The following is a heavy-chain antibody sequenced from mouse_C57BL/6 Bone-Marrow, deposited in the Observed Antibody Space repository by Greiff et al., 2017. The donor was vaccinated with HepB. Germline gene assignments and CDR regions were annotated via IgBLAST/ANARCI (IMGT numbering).Heavy chain of an antibody. CDR2: SRNKANDYTT. CDR1: GFTFSDFY. V-gene: IGHV7-1*01. J-gene: IGHJ4*01. D-gene: IGHD2-1*01. CDR3: ARDAPNGNSYAMDY. Sequence: EVKVVESGGGLVQSGRSLRLSCATSGFTFSDFYMEWVRQAPGKGLEWIAASRNKANDYTTEYSASVKGRFIVSRDTSQSILYLQMNALRAEDTAIYYCARDAPNGNSYAMDYWGQGTSVTVSS.